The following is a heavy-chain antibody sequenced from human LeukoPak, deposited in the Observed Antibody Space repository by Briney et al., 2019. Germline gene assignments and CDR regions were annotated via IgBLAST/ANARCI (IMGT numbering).Heavy chain of an antibody. CDR3: ARERKVPAAIGSSPRGAWFDP. CDR1: GYTFTSYG. V-gene: IGHV1-2*02. CDR2: INPNSGGT. Sequence: ASVKVSCKASGYTFTSYGISWVRQAPGQGLEWMGWINPNSGGTNYAQKFQGRVTMTRDTSISTAYMELSRLRSDDTAVYYCARERKVPAAIGSSPRGAWFDPWGQGTLVTVSS. J-gene: IGHJ5*02. D-gene: IGHD2-2*01.